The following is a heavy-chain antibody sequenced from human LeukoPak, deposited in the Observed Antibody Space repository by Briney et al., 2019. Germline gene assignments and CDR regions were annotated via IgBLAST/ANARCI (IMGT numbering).Heavy chain of an antibody. CDR2: ISSSSSYI. Sequence: GGSLRLSCAASGFTFSSYSMNWVRQAPGKGLEWVSSISSSSSYIYYADSVKGRSTISRDNAKNSLYLQMNSLRAEDTAVYYCARYYDILTGYYRDFDYWGQGTLVTVSS. D-gene: IGHD3-9*01. CDR3: ARYYDILTGYYRDFDY. V-gene: IGHV3-21*01. J-gene: IGHJ4*02. CDR1: GFTFSSYS.